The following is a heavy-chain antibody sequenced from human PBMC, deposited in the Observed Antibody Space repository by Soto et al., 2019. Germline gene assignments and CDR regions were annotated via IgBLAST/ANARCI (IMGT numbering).Heavy chain of an antibody. J-gene: IGHJ5*02. CDR3: VRRHVSATGIDWFDP. CDR1: GYTFSNYA. V-gene: IGHV1-3*01. CDR2: INAANGDT. D-gene: IGHD6-13*01. Sequence: ASVKVSCKASGYTFSNYAISWVRQAPGQGLEWMGWINAANGDTKYSPKFQGRVTITRDTSASTAYMELSSLRSEDTAVYYCVRRHVSATGIDWFDPWGQGTLVTVSS.